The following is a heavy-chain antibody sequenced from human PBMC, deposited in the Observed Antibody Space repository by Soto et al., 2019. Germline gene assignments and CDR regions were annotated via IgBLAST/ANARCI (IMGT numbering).Heavy chain of an antibody. J-gene: IGHJ4*02. V-gene: IGHV1-18*04. CDR3: ARDRVDHDYGDYVVYYFDY. CDR1: GYTFTSYG. D-gene: IGHD4-17*01. CDR2: ISAYNGNT. Sequence: ASVKVSCKASGYTFTSYGISWVRQAPGQGLEWMGWISAYNGNTNYAQKLQGRVTMTTDTSTSTAYMELRSLRSDDTAVYYCARDRVDHDYGDYVVYYFDYWGQGTLVTVSS.